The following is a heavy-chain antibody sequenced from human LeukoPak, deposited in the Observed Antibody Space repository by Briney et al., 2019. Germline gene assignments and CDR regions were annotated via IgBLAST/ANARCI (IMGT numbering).Heavy chain of an antibody. CDR1: EFTFSTYN. J-gene: IGHJ4*02. D-gene: IGHD3-16*02. CDR3: ARMESWSGVISATYYFDY. Sequence: GGSLRLSCAASEFTFSTYNMHWVRQAPGKGLEWVSTISSNSDSYTYYADSVKGRFTISRDNAKNSLYLQMNSLRAEDTAVYYCARMESWSGVISATYYFDYWGQGTLVTVSS. CDR2: ISSNSDSYT. V-gene: IGHV3-21*01.